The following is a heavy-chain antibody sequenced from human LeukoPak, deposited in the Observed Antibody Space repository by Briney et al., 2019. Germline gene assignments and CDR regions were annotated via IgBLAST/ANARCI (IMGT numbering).Heavy chain of an antibody. CDR2: IYHSGST. CDR1: GYSVSSGYY. J-gene: IGHJ4*02. D-gene: IGHD3-10*01. V-gene: IGHV4-38-2*02. Sequence: SETLSLTCTVSGYSVSSGYYWGWIRQPPGKGLEWIGSIYHSGSTYYNPSLKSRVTISVDTSKKQFSLKLSSVTAADTAVYYCARDTIWFGELLTDYWGQGTLVTVSS. CDR3: ARDTIWFGELLTDY.